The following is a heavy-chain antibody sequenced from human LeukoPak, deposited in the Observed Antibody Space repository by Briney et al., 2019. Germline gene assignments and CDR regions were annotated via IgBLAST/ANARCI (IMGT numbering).Heavy chain of an antibody. CDR2: IYGGGNI. Sequence: GGSLRLSCAASGFAVSSNYMNWVRQAPGKGLEWVSVIYGGGNIYYADSVKGRFTISRDNSKNTLYLQMNSLRAEDTAVYYCARGAGYNYPYYFDYWGQGTLVTVSS. J-gene: IGHJ4*02. V-gene: IGHV3-53*01. CDR1: GFAVSSNY. D-gene: IGHD5-24*01. CDR3: ARGAGYNYPYYFDY.